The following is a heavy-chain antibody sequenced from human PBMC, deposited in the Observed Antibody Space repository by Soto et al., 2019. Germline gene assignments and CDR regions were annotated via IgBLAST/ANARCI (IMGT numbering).Heavy chain of an antibody. V-gene: IGHV3-33*01. Sequence: QVQLVESGGGVVQPGRSLRLSCAASGFTFSNYGMYWVRQAPGKGLEWVAVIYYDGSYKFYADSVKGRFTISRDNSKNTLYLQMNSLRAEDTAIYYCAREGYSSGWLYWYLDLWGRGTLVTVSS. CDR2: IYYDGSYK. CDR3: AREGYSSGWLYWYLDL. J-gene: IGHJ2*01. CDR1: GFTFSNYG. D-gene: IGHD6-19*01.